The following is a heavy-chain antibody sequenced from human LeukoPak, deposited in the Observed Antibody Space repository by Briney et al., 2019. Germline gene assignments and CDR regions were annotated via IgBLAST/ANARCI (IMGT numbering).Heavy chain of an antibody. D-gene: IGHD2/OR15-2a*01. CDR1: GYSFTTYW. CDR2: IYPGDSDT. V-gene: IGHV5-51*01. J-gene: IGHJ5*02. CDR3: ARVYDADNWFDP. Sequence: GESLKISCKASGYSFTTYWIGWVRQMPGKGLEWMGIIYPGDSDTRYSPSFQGQVTISADKSIGTAYLQWSSLKASDTAMYYCARVYDADNWFDPWGQGTLVTVSS.